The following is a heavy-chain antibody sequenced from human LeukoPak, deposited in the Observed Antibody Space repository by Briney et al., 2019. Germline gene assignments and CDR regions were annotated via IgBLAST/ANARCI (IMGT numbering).Heavy chain of an antibody. V-gene: IGHV3-48*01. D-gene: IGHD2-15*01. CDR1: GSTFSTYG. CDR3: AGGYCSDGTCYRFDP. J-gene: IGHJ5*02. CDR2: ISTTSGTN. Sequence: GGSLRLSCTASGSTFSTYGMNWVRQAPGKGLEWLSYISTTSGTNYYADSVKGRFTISRENAKNSLYLQMNSLRAEDTAVYYCAGGYCSDGTCYRFDPWGQGTLVTVSS.